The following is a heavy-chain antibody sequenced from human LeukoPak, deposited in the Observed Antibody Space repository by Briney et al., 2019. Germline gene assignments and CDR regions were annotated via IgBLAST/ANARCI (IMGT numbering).Heavy chain of an antibody. CDR3: ARADWDTAMINY. CDR2: IYSGGST. D-gene: IGHD5-18*01. J-gene: IGHJ4*02. CDR1: GFTVSSNY. V-gene: IGHV3-66*01. Sequence: GGSLRLSCAASGFTVSSNYMSWVRQAPGKGLEWVSVIYSGGSTYYADSVKGRFTISRDNSKNTLYPQMNSLRAEDTAVYYCARADWDTAMINYWGQGTLVTVSS.